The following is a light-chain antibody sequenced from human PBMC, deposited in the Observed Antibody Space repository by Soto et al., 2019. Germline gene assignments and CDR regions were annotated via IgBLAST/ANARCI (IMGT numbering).Light chain of an antibody. CDR1: QSISSW. CDR2: DAS. Sequence: GSRVTLTCRASQSISSWLAWYQQKKGKAPKLLIYDASSLKSGVPSRFSGSGYGTEFNLTISSLQTDDFATYYCQQYNSYSWAFGQGTKVDIK. J-gene: IGKJ1*01. V-gene: IGKV1-5*01. CDR3: QQYNSYSWA.